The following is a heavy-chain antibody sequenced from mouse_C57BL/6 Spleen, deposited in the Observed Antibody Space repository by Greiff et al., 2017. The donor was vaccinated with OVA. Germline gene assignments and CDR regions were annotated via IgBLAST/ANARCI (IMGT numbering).Heavy chain of an antibody. CDR1: GYTFTSYW. D-gene: IGHD2-12*01. Sequence: VQLQQPGAELVMPGASVTLSCKASGYTFTSYWMHWVKQRPGQGLEWIGEIDPSDSYTNYNPKIKGKSTFTVDKSSSTAYMELSSLTCEDSAVYYCERKFCSYDWTLGYWGQGTTLTVSS. V-gene: IGHV1-69*01. J-gene: IGHJ2*01. CDR3: ERKFCSYDWTLGY. CDR2: IDPSDSYT.